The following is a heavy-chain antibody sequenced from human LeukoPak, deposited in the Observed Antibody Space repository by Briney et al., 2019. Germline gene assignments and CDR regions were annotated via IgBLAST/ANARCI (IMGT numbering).Heavy chain of an antibody. J-gene: IGHJ4*02. CDR3: AREVFFVVDPAAKTIDY. V-gene: IGHV3-21*01. D-gene: IGHD2-2*01. CDR2: ISKSGTYI. Sequence: PGGSRRLSCAASGFTFRDYTMNWVRQAPGKGLEWVSAISKSGTYIKYADSVKGRFTVSRDNAKNSLFLQMNSLRVEDTAVYYCAREVFFVVDPAAKTIDYGGQGPRVTVSS. CDR1: GFTFRDYT.